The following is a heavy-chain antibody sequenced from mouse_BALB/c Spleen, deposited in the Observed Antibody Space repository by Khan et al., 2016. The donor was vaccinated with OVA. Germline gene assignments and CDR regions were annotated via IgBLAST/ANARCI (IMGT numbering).Heavy chain of an antibody. CDR1: GYTFTSYW. Sequence: VQLQQSGAELVKAGASVKMSCKASGYTFTSYWMHWVKQRLGQGLEWFAETNPTNGRTYYNEKFKSKATLTVDKSSSTAYMLLSGPTFEDSAVFYSTRIKKIVATYFDYWGQGTTVTVSS. CDR3: TRIKKIVATYFDY. J-gene: IGHJ2*01. D-gene: IGHD1-1*01. CDR2: TNPTNGRT. V-gene: IGHV1S81*02.